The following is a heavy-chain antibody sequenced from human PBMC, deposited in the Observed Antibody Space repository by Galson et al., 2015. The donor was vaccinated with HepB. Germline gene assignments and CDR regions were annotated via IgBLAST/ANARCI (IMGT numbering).Heavy chain of an antibody. CDR2: INHSGST. CDR3: ARGFRHCSSTSCYTYAFDI. V-gene: IGHV4-34*01. CDR1: GGSFSGYY. Sequence: ETLSLTCAVYGGSFSGYYWSWIRQPPGKGLEWIGEINHSGSTNYNPSLKSRVTISVDTSKNQFSLKLSSVTAADTVVYYCARGFRHCSSTSCYTYAFDIWGQGTMVTVSS. J-gene: IGHJ3*02. D-gene: IGHD2-2*02.